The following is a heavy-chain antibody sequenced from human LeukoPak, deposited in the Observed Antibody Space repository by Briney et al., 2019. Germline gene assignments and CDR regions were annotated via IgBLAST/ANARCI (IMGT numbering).Heavy chain of an antibody. CDR1: GYTFTSYG. CDR3: ARVETGHLYCSSTSCYTIDY. Sequence: ASVKVSCKASGYTFTSYGISWVRQAPGQGLEWMGWISTYSGNTNYVQKLQGRVTVTTDTSTSTAYMELRSLRSDDTAVYYCARVETGHLYCSSTSCYTIDYWGQGTLVTVSS. J-gene: IGHJ4*02. CDR2: ISTYSGNT. V-gene: IGHV1-18*01. D-gene: IGHD2-2*02.